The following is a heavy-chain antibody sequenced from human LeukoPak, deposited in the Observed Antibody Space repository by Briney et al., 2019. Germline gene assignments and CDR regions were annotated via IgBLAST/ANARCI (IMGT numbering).Heavy chain of an antibody. J-gene: IGHJ4*02. D-gene: IGHD6-19*01. Sequence: PSETLSLTCAVYGGSFSGYYWSWIRQPPGKGLEWIGEINHSGSTNYNPSLKSRVTISVDTSKNQFSLKLSSVTAADTAVYYCARHPGAGFDYWGQGTLVTVSS. CDR3: ARHPGAGFDY. CDR2: INHSGST. V-gene: IGHV4-34*01. CDR1: GGSFSGYY.